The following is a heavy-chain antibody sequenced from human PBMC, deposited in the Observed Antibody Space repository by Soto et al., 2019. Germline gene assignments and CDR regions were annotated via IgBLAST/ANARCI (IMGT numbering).Heavy chain of an antibody. CDR1: GFTFSSYG. D-gene: IGHD4-17*01. CDR3: AKDPTYGDSVDYFDS. V-gene: IGHV3-30*18. J-gene: IGHJ4*02. CDR2: ISYDGSNK. Sequence: QVQLVESGGGVVQPGRSLRLSCAASGFTFSSYGMHWVRQAPGKGLEWVAVISYDGSNKYYADSVKGRFTISRDNSKNTLYLQMNSLRAEDTAVYYCAKDPTYGDSVDYFDSWGQGTLVTVSS.